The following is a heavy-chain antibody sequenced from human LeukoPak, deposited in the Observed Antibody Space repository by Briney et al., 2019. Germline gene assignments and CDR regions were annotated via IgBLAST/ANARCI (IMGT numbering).Heavy chain of an antibody. CDR1: GGSISSGIFY. J-gene: IGHJ4*02. V-gene: IGHV4-61*02. CDR3: ARGRIATAGTQLFDY. D-gene: IGHD6-13*01. Sequence: PSQTLFLTCTVSGGSISSGIFYWSWIRQPAGKGLEWIGRINSSGRTNYNPSLESRVTISVDTSKTQFSLKLSSVTAADTAVYYCARGRIATAGTQLFDYWGQGTLLTVSS. CDR2: INSSGRT.